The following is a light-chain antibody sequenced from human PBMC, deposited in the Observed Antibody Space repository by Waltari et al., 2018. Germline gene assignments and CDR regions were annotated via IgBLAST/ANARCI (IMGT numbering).Light chain of an antibody. CDR3: QQYNSSSGT. Sequence: DIQMTQSPSTVSASLGDRVTITCRASQNLNTFLSWYQQKPGAVPKLLIYDAYSLKSGVPSRFSGSGFGTEFTLTISSLQPDDFATYYCQQYNSSSGTFGQGTEVEIK. CDR1: QNLNTF. CDR2: DAY. V-gene: IGKV1-5*01. J-gene: IGKJ1*01.